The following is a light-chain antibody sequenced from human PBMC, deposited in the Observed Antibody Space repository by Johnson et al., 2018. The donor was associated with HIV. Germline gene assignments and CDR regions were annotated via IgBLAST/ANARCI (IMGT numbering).Light chain of an antibody. J-gene: IGLJ1*01. V-gene: IGLV1-51*01. CDR3: GTWDSSLSAV. Sequence: QPVLTQPPSVSAAPGQKVTISCSGSSSNIGNNYVSWYQQVPGTAPKLLIYDNNKRPSGIPDRFSGSKSGTSATLGITGLQTGAEADYYCGTWDSSLSAVFGTGTKVTVL. CDR1: SSNIGNNY. CDR2: DNN.